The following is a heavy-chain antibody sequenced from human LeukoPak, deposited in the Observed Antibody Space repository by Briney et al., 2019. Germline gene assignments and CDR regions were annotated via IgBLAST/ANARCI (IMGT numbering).Heavy chain of an antibody. D-gene: IGHD3-10*01. CDR2: ISSSGDST. Sequence: GGSLRLSCAASGFTFSTYAMSWVRHAPGTGLECGLVISSSGDSTDYADSVKGRFTISRDNSKNTLYLQMNSLRAEHTAVYYCANLVPMVRGVIITSIPLYYYYGMDVWGQGTTVTVSS. J-gene: IGHJ6*02. V-gene: IGHV3-23*01. CDR1: GFTFSTYA. CDR3: ANLVPMVRGVIITSIPLYYYYGMDV.